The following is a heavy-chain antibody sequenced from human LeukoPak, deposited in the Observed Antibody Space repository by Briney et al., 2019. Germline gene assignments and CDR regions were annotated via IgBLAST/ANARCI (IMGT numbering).Heavy chain of an antibody. V-gene: IGHV4-30-2*01. Sequence: SETLSLTCAVSGDLISSGGHFWSWIRQPPGKGLEWIGHIFHSGSTDYNPSLESRVTISIDTSRNQFSLKLRSVTAADSAVYYCARVPGYYDSSGYSIPSYYYYGMDIWGQGTTVTVSS. D-gene: IGHD3-22*01. CDR1: GDLISSGGHF. CDR2: IFHSGST. CDR3: ARVPGYYDSSGYSIPSYYYYGMDI. J-gene: IGHJ6*02.